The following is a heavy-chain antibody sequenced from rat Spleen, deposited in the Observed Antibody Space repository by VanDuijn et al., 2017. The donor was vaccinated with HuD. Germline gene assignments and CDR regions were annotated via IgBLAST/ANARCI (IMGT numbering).Heavy chain of an antibody. J-gene: IGHJ2*01. V-gene: IGHV3-3*01. CDR1: GYSITSSYR. CDR3: ARYSRDLYSSYICPFDY. CDR2: INSAGST. D-gene: IGHD1-2*01. Sequence: EVQLQESGPGLVKPSQSLCLTCSVTGYSITSSYRWNWIRKFPGNKLEWMGYINSAGSTNYNPSLKSRISITRDTSKNQVFLQVNSVTTEDTATYYCARYSRDLYSSYICPFDYWGQGVMVTVSS.